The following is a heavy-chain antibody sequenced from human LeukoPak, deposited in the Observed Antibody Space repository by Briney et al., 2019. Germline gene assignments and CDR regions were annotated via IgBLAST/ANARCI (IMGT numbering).Heavy chain of an antibody. Sequence: GGSLRLSFAASGFTFSNFGMHWVRQAPGKGLEWVAFIRYDGSNQHYADSVKGRFTISRDTSKNTLYLQMNTLRAEDTAVYYCAKDRGYWFDPWGQGTLVTVSS. D-gene: IGHD3-16*01. CDR3: AKDRGYWFDP. CDR2: IRYDGSNQ. V-gene: IGHV3-30*02. CDR1: GFTFSNFG. J-gene: IGHJ5*02.